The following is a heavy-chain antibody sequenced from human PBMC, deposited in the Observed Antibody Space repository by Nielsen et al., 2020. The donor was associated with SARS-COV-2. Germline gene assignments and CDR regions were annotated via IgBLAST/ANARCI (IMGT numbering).Heavy chain of an antibody. J-gene: IGHJ4*02. CDR1: GFSFNTFG. Sequence: GSLRLSCAASGFSFNTFGMSWVRQTPGKGLEWISTISGTADSTYYADSVKGRFTISRDNSKNTLYLQMNSLRAEDTATYYCARASGYYWPQDYWGQGTLVTVSS. V-gene: IGHV3-23*01. CDR3: ARASGYYWPQDY. D-gene: IGHD5-12*01. CDR2: ISGTADST.